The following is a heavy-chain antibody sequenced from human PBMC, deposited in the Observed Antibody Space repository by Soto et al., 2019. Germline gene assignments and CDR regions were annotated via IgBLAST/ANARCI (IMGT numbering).Heavy chain of an antibody. V-gene: IGHV1-8*01. CDR1: GYTFTSYD. CDR2: MNPNSGNT. Sequence: ASVKVSCKASGYTFTSYDINWVRKATGQGLEWMGWMNPNSGNTGYAQKFQGRVTMTRNTSISTAYMELSSLRSEDTAVYYCARAGGYDFWSGYYLNGFDPWGKGTLVTVSS. CDR3: ARAGGYDFWSGYYLNGFDP. J-gene: IGHJ5*02. D-gene: IGHD3-3*01.